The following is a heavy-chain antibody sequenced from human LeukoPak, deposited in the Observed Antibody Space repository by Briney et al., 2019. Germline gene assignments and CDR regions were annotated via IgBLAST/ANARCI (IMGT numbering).Heavy chain of an antibody. CDR1: GFTFSSYS. V-gene: IGHV3-21*01. CDR3: ARDSAGYKANWFDP. Sequence: GRSLRLSCAASGFTFSSYSMNWVRQAPGKVLEWVSSIISSSSYIYYADSVKGRFTISRDTAKNSLYLQMNSLRTEGTSVYYCARDSAGYKANWFDPWGQGTLVTVSS. CDR2: IISSSSYI. D-gene: IGHD1-14*01. J-gene: IGHJ5*02.